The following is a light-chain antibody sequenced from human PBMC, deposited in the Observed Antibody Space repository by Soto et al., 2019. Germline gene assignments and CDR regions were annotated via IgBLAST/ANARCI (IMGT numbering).Light chain of an antibody. Sequence: PSVSGAPGQRVTISCTGSSSNIGAGYDVHWYQQLPGTAPKLLIYGNSNRPSGVPDRFSGSKSGTSASLAITGLQAEDEADYYCQSYDSSLSGYVFGTGTKV. J-gene: IGLJ1*01. CDR2: GNS. CDR1: SSNIGAGYD. CDR3: QSYDSSLSGYV. V-gene: IGLV1-40*01.